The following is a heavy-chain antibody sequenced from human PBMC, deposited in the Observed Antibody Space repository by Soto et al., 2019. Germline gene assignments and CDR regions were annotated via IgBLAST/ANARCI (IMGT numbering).Heavy chain of an antibody. CDR3: ATPDPTVTKYYFDY. Sequence: PVGSLRLSCAASGFTFSSYGMHWVRQAPGKGLEWVAVISYDGSIKYYADSVKGRFTISRDNSKNTLYLQMNSLRAEDTAVYYCATPDPTVTKYYFDYWGQGTLVTVSS. CDR1: GFTFSSYG. D-gene: IGHD4-17*01. V-gene: IGHV3-30*03. J-gene: IGHJ4*02. CDR2: ISYDGSIK.